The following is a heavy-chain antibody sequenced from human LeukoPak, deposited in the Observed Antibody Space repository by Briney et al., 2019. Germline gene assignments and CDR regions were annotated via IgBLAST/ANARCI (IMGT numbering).Heavy chain of an antibody. D-gene: IGHD2-21*02. V-gene: IGHV1-8*03. Sequence: ASVIVSCKASGFTFTDYDINWVRQATGQGLEWMGWMNPNSGNTGYARKFQGRVTITRNTAISTAYMELSSLRSEDTAVYYCARGRRPSADSSEYFDYWGQGTLVTVSS. CDR3: ARGRRPSADSSEYFDY. CDR2: MNPNSGNT. CDR1: GFTFTDYD. J-gene: IGHJ4*02.